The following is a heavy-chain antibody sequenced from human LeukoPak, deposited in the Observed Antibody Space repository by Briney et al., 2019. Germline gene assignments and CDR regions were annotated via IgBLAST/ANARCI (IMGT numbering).Heavy chain of an antibody. D-gene: IGHD2-15*01. J-gene: IGHJ4*02. CDR2: ISAYNGNT. CDR3: ARFSRSGGLDY. V-gene: IGHV1-18*01. Sequence: GASVKVSCKASGYTFTSYGISWVRQAPGQGLEWMGWISAYNGNTNYAQKLQGRVTMTTDTSTSTAYMELSGLRSEDTAVYYCARFSRSGGLDYWGQGTLVTVSS. CDR1: GYTFTSYG.